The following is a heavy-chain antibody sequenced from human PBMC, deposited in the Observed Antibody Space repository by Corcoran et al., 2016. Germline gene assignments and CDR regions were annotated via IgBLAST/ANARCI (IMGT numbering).Heavy chain of an antibody. Sequence: EVQVLESGGGLVQPGGSLRLSCAASGFTFSSAGMSWVRRAPGKGLEWVSSISGGGTYTYYADSVKGRFTISRDNSKNPMYVQMNSLRAEDTAVYYCARDVRECNNYGWFDPWGQGTLVTVSS. CDR3: ARDVRECNNYGWFDP. D-gene: IGHD3-16*01. J-gene: IGHJ5*02. CDR2: ISGGGTYT. CDR1: GFTFSSAG. V-gene: IGHV3-23*01.